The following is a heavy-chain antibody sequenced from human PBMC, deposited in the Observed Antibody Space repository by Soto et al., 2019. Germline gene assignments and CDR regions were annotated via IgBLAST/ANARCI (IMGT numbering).Heavy chain of an antibody. CDR1: GFTFNTYG. V-gene: IGHV3-30*18. Sequence: QVQLVESGGGVVQPGRSLRLSCAASGFTFNTYGMQWVRQAPGRGLEWVAVISYDGSNRYYGDSVQGRFAISRDNSKNTLYLQMNSLRAEDTALYYCAKLFSGSGSQLDYWGQGTLVTVSS. D-gene: IGHD3-10*01. CDR3: AKLFSGSGSQLDY. J-gene: IGHJ4*02. CDR2: ISYDGSNR.